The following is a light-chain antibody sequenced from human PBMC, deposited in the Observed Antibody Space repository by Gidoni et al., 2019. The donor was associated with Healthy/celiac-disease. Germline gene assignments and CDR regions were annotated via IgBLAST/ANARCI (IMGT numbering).Light chain of an antibody. CDR2: RNN. CDR1: SSNIGSNY. J-gene: IGLJ2*01. V-gene: IGLV1-47*01. CDR3: AAWDDSLSGQGV. Sequence: QSVLTPPPSASGTPGPRVTISCSGSSSNIGSNYVYWYQQLPGTAPKLLIYRNNQRPSGVPDRFSGSKSGTSASLAISGLRSEDEADYYCAAWDDSLSGQGVFGGGTKLTV.